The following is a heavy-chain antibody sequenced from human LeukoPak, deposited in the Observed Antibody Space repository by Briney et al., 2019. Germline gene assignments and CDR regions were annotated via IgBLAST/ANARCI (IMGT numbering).Heavy chain of an antibody. CDR1: GYTFTGYY. D-gene: IGHD6-13*01. CDR3: ARDSKQQLVGGDY. CDR2: ISPNSGGT. Sequence: ASVKVSCKASGYTFTGYYMHWVRQAPGQGLEWMGRISPNSGGTNYAQKFQGRVTMTRDTSISTAYMELSRLRSDDMAVYYCARDSKQQLVGGDYWGQGTLVTVSS. V-gene: IGHV1-2*06. J-gene: IGHJ4*02.